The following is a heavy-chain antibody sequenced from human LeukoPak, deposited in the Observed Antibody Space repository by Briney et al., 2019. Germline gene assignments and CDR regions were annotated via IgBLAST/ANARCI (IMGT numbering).Heavy chain of an antibody. V-gene: IGHV1-8*01. CDR2: MNPNSGNT. CDR1: GYTFTSYD. J-gene: IGHJ6*02. D-gene: IGHD6-19*01. CDR3: ARVPPIEWLPSIRNYYYYYGMDV. Sequence: ASVTVSCKASGYTFTSYDINWVRQATGQGLEWMGWMNPNSGNTGYAQKFQGRVTMTRNTSISTAYMELSSLRSEDTAVYYCARVPPIEWLPSIRNYYYYYGMDVWGQGTTVTVSS.